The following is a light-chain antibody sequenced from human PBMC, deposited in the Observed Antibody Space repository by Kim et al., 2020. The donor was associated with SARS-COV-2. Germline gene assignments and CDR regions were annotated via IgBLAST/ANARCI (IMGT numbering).Light chain of an antibody. CDR3: AAWDDSLSAVV. Sequence: QSVLTQPPSASGTPGQRVAISCSGSSSNIGSNTVNWYQLLPGTAPKLLIYANNQRPSGVPDRFSGSKSGTSASLAISGLQSGDEADYYCAAWDDSLSAVVFGGGTQLSVL. V-gene: IGLV1-44*01. CDR2: ANN. CDR1: SSNIGSNT. J-gene: IGLJ2*01.